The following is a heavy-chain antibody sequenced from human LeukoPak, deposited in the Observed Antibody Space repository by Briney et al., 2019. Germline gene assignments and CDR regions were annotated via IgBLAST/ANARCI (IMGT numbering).Heavy chain of an antibody. V-gene: IGHV3-7*01. J-gene: IGHJ4*02. Sequence: PGGSLRLSCAASGFTFSSYAMSWVRQAPGKGLEWVANIKQDGSEKYYVDSVKGRFTISRDNAKNSLYLQMNSLRAEDTAVYYCARLVWSGSYYFDYWGQGTLVTVSS. CDR3: ARLVWSGSYYFDY. CDR2: IKQDGSEK. D-gene: IGHD1-26*01. CDR1: GFTFSSYA.